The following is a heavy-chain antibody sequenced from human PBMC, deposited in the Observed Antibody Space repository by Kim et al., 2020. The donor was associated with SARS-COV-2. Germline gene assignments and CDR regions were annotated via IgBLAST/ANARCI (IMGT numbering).Heavy chain of an antibody. CDR2: IYYSGST. Sequence: SETLSLTCTVSGGSISSGGYYWSWIRQHPGKGLEWIGYIYYSGSTYYNPSLKSRVTISVDTSKNQFSLKLSSVTAADTAVYYCARARGGSGSYYFDYWGQGTLVTVSS. J-gene: IGHJ4*02. V-gene: IGHV4-31*03. CDR3: ARARGGSGSYYFDY. D-gene: IGHD3-22*01. CDR1: GGSISSGGYY.